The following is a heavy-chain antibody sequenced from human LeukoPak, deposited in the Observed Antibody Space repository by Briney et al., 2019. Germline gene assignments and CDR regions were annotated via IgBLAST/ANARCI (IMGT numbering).Heavy chain of an antibody. V-gene: IGHV4-59*08. J-gene: IGHJ5*02. D-gene: IGHD3-22*01. CDR3: ARHPTYYYDSSGYSGWFDP. CDR1: GGSISSYY. Sequence: SETLSLTCNVSGGSISSYYWSWIRQPPGKGLEWIGYIYYSGSTNYNPSLKSRVTISVDTSKNQFSLKLSSVTAADTAVYYCARHPTYYYDSSGYSGWFDPWGQGTLVTVSS. CDR2: IYYSGST.